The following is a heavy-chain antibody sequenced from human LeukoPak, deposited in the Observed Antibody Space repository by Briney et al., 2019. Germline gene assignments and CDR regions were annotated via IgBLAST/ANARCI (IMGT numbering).Heavy chain of an antibody. Sequence: LRLSCAASGFTFSSYAMSWIRQPPGKGLEWIGEINHSGSTNYNPSFKSRVTISVDTSKNQFSLKLSSVTAADTAVYYCARQFGAGYSSSWYLGFSWFDPWGQGTLVTVSS. CDR3: ARQFGAGYSSSWYLGFSWFDP. CDR1: GFTFSSYA. V-gene: IGHV4-34*01. CDR2: INHSGST. D-gene: IGHD6-13*01. J-gene: IGHJ5*02.